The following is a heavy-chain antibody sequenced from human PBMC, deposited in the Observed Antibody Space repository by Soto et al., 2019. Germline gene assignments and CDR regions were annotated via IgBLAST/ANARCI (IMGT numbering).Heavy chain of an antibody. CDR1: GGTFSSYA. J-gene: IGHJ6*02. Sequence: SVKVSCKASGGTFSSYAISWVRQAPGQGLEWMGGIIPIFGTANYAQKFQGRVTITADESTSTAYMELSSLRSEDTAVYYCASQATVTKYYYYYDMDVWGQGTTVTVS. D-gene: IGHD4-17*01. V-gene: IGHV1-69*13. CDR3: ASQATVTKYYYYYDMDV. CDR2: IIPIFGTA.